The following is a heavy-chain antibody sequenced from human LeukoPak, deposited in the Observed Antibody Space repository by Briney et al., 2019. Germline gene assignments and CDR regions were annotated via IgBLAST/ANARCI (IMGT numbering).Heavy chain of an antibody. CDR2: ISSSSSYI. CDR1: GLTFSSYS. V-gene: IGHV3-21*01. D-gene: IGHD6-6*01. Sequence: PGGSLRLSCAASGLTFSSYSMNWLRQAPGKGLEWLSSISSSSSYIYYADSVKRRFTISRDNAKNSLYLQMNSLRAEDTAVYYCAFEYSSSSAGFDYWGQGTLVTVSS. J-gene: IGHJ4*02. CDR3: AFEYSSSSAGFDY.